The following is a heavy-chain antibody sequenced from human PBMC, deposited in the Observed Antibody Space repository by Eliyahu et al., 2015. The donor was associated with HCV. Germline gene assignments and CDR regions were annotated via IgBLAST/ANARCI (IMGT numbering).Heavy chain of an antibody. CDR3: ARDRFDYVWGSHHYMARGMDV. V-gene: IGHV3-74*01. D-gene: IGHD3-16*02. CDR2: INSAGRSA. CDR1: GFTFSXXW. J-gene: IGHJ6*02. Sequence: EVQLVESGXGLVQPGXSLRLSCAASGFTFSXXWXXXVRQAPGKGLVWVSRINSAGRSAAYADSVKGRFTISRDNAKNTLYLQMNSLRAEDTAVYYCARDRFDYVWGSHHYMARGMDVWGQGTTVTVSS.